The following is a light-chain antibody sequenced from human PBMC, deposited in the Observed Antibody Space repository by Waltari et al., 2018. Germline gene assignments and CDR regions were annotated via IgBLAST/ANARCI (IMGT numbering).Light chain of an antibody. CDR2: DAS. Sequence: EIVLTQSPATLSLSPGERATLSCRASQSVRTYLAWYQHRSGQAPRLLIYDASNRATDVPARFSGSGSGTDFTLTISSLQPEDFAIYYCQERSNWPGGAFGGGTKVE. J-gene: IGKJ4*01. V-gene: IGKV3-11*01. CDR1: QSVRTY. CDR3: QERSNWPGGA.